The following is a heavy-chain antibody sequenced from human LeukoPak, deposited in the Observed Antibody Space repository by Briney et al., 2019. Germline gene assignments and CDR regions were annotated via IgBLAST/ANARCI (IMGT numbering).Heavy chain of an antibody. CDR3: ARESPAGIAGAGAPGDLDY. CDR2: INPNSGGT. V-gene: IGHV1-2*04. CDR1: GYTFTGYY. J-gene: IGHJ4*02. Sequence: ASVKVSCKASGYTFTGYYMHWVRQAPGQGLEWMGGINPNSGGTNYAQKFQGWVTMTRDTSISTAYMELSRLRSDDTAVYYCARESPAGIAGAGAPGDLDYWGQGTLVTVSS. D-gene: IGHD6-19*01.